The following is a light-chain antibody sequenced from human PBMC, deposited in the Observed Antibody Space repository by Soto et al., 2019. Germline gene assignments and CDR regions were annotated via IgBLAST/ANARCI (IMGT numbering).Light chain of an antibody. V-gene: IGLV2-14*01. CDR2: EVS. CDR3: SSYTSSSTYV. Sequence: QSVLTQPASVSGSPGQSITISCTGTSSDVGGNKYVSWYQQHPGEAPKLMIYEVSNRPSGVSNRFSGSKSGNTASLTISGLQAEDEADYHCSSYTSSSTYVFGTGTKVTVL. CDR1: SSDVGGNKY. J-gene: IGLJ1*01.